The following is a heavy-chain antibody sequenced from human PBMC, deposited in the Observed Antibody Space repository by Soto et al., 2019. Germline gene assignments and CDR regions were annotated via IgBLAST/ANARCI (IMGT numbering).Heavy chain of an antibody. CDR2: ISGSGGST. Sequence: VQLVESGGGLVKPGGSLRLSCAASGFTFSDYYMSWIRQAPGKGLEWVSAISGSGGSTYYADSVKGRFTISRDNSKNTLYLQMNSLRAEDTAVYYCAKDPRTAPYGDYNFWGQGTLVTVSS. CDR3: AKDPRTAPYGDYNF. J-gene: IGHJ4*02. CDR1: GFTFSDYY. V-gene: IGHV3-23*04. D-gene: IGHD4-17*01.